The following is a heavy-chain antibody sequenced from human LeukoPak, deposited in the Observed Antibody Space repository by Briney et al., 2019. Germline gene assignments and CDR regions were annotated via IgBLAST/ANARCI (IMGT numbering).Heavy chain of an antibody. D-gene: IGHD3-9*01. V-gene: IGHV1-2*02. CDR1: GYTFTSYG. CDR3: ARDREGYYDILTGYYGVGAFDI. Sequence: VASVKVSCKASGYTFTSYGISWVRQAPGQGLEWMGWINPNSGGTNYAQKFQGRVTMTRDTSISTAYMELSRLRSDDTAVYYCARDREGYYDILTGYYGVGAFDIWGQGTMVTVSS. CDR2: INPNSGGT. J-gene: IGHJ3*02.